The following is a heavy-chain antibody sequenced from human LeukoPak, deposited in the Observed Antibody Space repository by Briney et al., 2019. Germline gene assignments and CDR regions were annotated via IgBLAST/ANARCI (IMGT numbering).Heavy chain of an antibody. Sequence: GGSLRLSCAASGFIFTNYFMSWVRQAPGKGLEWVASIKHDGSGKYYVDSVRGRFTISRDNTMNSLYLQMSSLRAEDTAVYYCATDRGWRTSGYYLYYFEYWGQGTLVTYSS. CDR2: IKHDGSGK. D-gene: IGHD3-3*01. CDR3: ATDRGWRTSGYYLYYFEY. CDR1: GFIFTNYF. J-gene: IGHJ4*02. V-gene: IGHV3-7*01.